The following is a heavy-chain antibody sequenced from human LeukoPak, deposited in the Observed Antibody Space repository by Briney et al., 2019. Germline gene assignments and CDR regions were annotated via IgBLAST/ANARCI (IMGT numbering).Heavy chain of an antibody. CDR1: GFTFSSYS. D-gene: IGHD6-6*01. CDR3: ARDLGYSSSSYYFDY. V-gene: IGHV3-21*04. Sequence: GGSLRLSCAASGFTFSSYSMNWVRQAPGKGLEWVSSISSSSSYIYYADSVKGRFTISRDNAKNSLYLQMNSLRAEDTAVYYCARDLGYSSSSYYFDYWGQGTLVTVSS. J-gene: IGHJ4*02. CDR2: ISSSSSYI.